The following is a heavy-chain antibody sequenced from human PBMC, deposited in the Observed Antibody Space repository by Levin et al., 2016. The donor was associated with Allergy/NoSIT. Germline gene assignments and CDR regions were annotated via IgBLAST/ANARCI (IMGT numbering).Heavy chain of an antibody. D-gene: IGHD3-10*01. CDR3: TRDPLWFGEV. V-gene: IGHV3-49*02. Sequence: WIRQPPGKGLEWVGFIRSKAYGGTTEYAASVKGRFTISRDDSKSIAYLQMNSLKTEDTAVYYCTRDPLWFGEVWGQGTLVTVSS. J-gene: IGHJ4*02. CDR2: IRSKAYGGTT.